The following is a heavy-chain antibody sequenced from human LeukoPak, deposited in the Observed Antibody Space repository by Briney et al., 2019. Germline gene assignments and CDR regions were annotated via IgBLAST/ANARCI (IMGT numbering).Heavy chain of an antibody. CDR1: GFTFSTYW. J-gene: IGHJ2*01. CDR2: INSDGSST. CDR3: ARSKTTVTPNTYWYFDL. Sequence: PGGSLRLSCAASGFTFSTYWMHWVRQAPGTGLVWVSRINSDGSSTTYADSVKGRFTISRDNAKNSLYLQMNSLRDEDTAVYYCARSKTTVTPNTYWYFDLWGRGTLVTVSS. D-gene: IGHD4-17*01. V-gene: IGHV3-74*01.